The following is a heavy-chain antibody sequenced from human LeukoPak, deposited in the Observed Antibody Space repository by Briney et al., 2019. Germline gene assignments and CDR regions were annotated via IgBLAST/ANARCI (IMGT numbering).Heavy chain of an antibody. D-gene: IGHD3-16*01. CDR1: GFTVSSNY. CDR2: IYSGGST. CDR3: ASPRGRDYYYGMDV. J-gene: IGHJ6*02. V-gene: IGHV3-53*01. Sequence: PGGSLRLSCAASGFTVSSNYMSWVRQAPGKGLEWVSVIYSGGSTYYADSVKGRFTISRDNFKNTLYLQMNSLRAEDTAVYYCASPRGRDYYYGMDVWGQGTTVTVSS.